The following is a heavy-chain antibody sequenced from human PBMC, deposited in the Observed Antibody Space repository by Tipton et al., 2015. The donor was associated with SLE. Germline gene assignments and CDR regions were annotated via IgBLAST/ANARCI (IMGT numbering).Heavy chain of an antibody. J-gene: IGHJ6*02. V-gene: IGHV3-23*01. Sequence: SLRLSCAASGFTFDNYAMMWVRQAPGKGLEWVSAISGSGGSTYYADSLKGRFTISRDNFKNTLFLQMNSLRVEDTAVYYCVQRRTLTGPYGVDIWGQGTTATVSS. CDR3: VQRRTLTGPYGVDI. CDR1: GFTFDNYA. CDR2: ISGSGGST.